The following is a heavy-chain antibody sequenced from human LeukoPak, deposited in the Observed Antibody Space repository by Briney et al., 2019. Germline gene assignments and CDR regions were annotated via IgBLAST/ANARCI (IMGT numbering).Heavy chain of an antibody. D-gene: IGHD2-2*01. Sequence: RGSLRLSCAASGFTFSSYWMSWVRQAPGKGLEWVANIKQEGSETYYVDSVKGRFTISRDNAESSLYLQMNSLRAEDTAVYYCARGYCDSTMCYAGAFDIWGQGTMVTVSA. J-gene: IGHJ3*02. CDR1: GFTFSSYW. CDR3: ARGYCDSTMCYAGAFDI. CDR2: IKQEGSET. V-gene: IGHV3-7*04.